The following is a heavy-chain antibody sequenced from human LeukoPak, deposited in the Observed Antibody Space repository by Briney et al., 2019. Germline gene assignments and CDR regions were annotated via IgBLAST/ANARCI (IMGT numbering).Heavy chain of an antibody. V-gene: IGHV3-48*03. CDR3: ATGYSGNWVY. CDR2: ISSGGSTI. Sequence: PGGSLRLSCAASGFTFSSYEMNWVRQAPGKGLEWLSYISSGGSTIYYADSVKGRFTISRDNAKNSLYLQMNSLGAEDTAVYYCATGYSGNWVYWGQGALVTVPS. J-gene: IGHJ4*02. D-gene: IGHD1-26*01. CDR1: GFTFSSYE.